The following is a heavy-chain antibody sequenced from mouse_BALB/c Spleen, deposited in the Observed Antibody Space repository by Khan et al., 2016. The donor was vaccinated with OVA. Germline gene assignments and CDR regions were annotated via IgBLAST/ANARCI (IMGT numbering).Heavy chain of an antibody. CDR3: ARAYYGNYREAMDY. V-gene: IGHV2-6-7*01. J-gene: IGHJ4*01. D-gene: IGHD2-10*01. CDR1: GFSLTGYG. CDR2: IWGDGST. Sequence: VQLQESGPGLVAPSQSLSITCTVSGFSLTGYGVNWVRQPPGKGLEWLGMIWGDGSTDYNSALKYRLSISKDNSKSPVFLKMNSLQTDDTARSSRARAYYGNYREAMDYWGQGTSVTVSS.